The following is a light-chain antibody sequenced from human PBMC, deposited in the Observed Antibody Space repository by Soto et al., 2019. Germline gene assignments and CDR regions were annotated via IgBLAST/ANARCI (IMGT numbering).Light chain of an antibody. CDR1: QSISSW. Sequence: DIQMTQCPSTLSASVGDRVTITCRASQSISSWLAWYQQKPGKAPKLLIYKASSLESGVPSRFNGSGSGTEFTLTISSLQPDDFATYYCQQYNSYSPWTFGQGTKVDIK. CDR2: KAS. V-gene: IGKV1-5*03. J-gene: IGKJ1*01. CDR3: QQYNSYSPWT.